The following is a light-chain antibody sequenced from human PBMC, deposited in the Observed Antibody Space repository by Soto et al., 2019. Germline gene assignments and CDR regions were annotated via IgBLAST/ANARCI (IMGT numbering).Light chain of an antibody. Sequence: QLVLTQPPSASASLGASVTLTCTLSSGYSNYKVDWYQQRQGKGTRFVMRVGTGGIVGSKGDGIPDRFSVLGSGMNRYLTIKNIQEEDESDYHCGADHGSGSNFVVVFGGGTKLTVL. CDR1: SGYSNYK. V-gene: IGLV9-49*01. CDR3: GADHGSGSNFVVV. CDR2: VGTGGIVG. J-gene: IGLJ2*01.